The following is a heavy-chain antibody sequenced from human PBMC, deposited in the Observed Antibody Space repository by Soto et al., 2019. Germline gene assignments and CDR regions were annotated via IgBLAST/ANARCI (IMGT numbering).Heavy chain of an antibody. CDR1: GNSFTTHW. J-gene: IGHJ4*02. CDR3: ARSQFDYVWGTSGYFDS. D-gene: IGHD3-16*01. V-gene: IGHV5-51*01. CDR2: IYPGDSDT. Sequence: EVQLVQSGPEVKKPGESLKISCKGSGNSFTTHWVGWARQMPGKGLEWMGIIYPGDSDTRYSPSFQGQVTISADESITTAYLQWSSLKASDTAMYYCARSQFDYVWGTSGYFDSWGQGTLVTVSS.